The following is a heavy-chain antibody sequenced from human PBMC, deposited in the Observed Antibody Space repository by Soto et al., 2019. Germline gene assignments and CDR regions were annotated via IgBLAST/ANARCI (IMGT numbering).Heavy chain of an antibody. J-gene: IGHJ3*02. V-gene: IGHV1-3*01. D-gene: IGHD3-22*01. CDR3: ARDLSYYDSSGYYPPHDAFDI. CDR2: INAGNGNT. CDR1: GYTFTSYA. Sequence: GASVKVSCKASGYTFTSYAMHWVRQAPGQRLEWMGWINAGNGNTKYSQKFQGRVTITRDTSASTAYMELSSLRSEDTAVYYCARDLSYYDSSGYYPPHDAFDIWGQGTMVTVSS.